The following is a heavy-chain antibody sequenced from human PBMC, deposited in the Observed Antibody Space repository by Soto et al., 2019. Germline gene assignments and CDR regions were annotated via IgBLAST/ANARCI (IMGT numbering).Heavy chain of an antibody. V-gene: IGHV1-3*01. CDR1: GYTFTSYA. J-gene: IGHJ1*01. Sequence: ASVKVSCKASGYTFTSYAMHWVRQAPGQRLEWMGWINAGNGNTKYSQKFQGRVTITRDTSASTAYMELSSLRSEDTAVYYCARVGPLEYSSSSEYFQHWGQGTLVTVSS. CDR2: INAGNGNT. CDR3: ARVGPLEYSSSSEYFQH. D-gene: IGHD6-6*01.